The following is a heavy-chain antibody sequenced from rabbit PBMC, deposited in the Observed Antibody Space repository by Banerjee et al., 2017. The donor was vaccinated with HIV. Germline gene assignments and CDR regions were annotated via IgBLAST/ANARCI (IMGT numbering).Heavy chain of an antibody. CDR1: GFDFTSGYY. J-gene: IGHJ6*01. D-gene: IGHD4-2*01. V-gene: IGHV1S40*01. CDR2: IDAGSSGIT. CDR3: ARYYAGTYYMMDF. Sequence: QSLEESGGDLVQPEGSLTLTCKASGFDFTSGYYMCWVRQAPGKGLELIACIDAGSSGITYYASWAKGRFTISGTSSTTVTLQMTSLTAADTATYFCARYYAGTYYMMDFWGPGTLVTVS.